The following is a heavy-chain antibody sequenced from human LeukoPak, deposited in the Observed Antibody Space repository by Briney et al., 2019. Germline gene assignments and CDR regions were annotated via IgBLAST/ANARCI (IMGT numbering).Heavy chain of an antibody. D-gene: IGHD4-17*01. CDR2: IYKSGST. Sequence: PSETLSLTCAVSGGSFSAFFWSWIRQPPGKGLEWIGYIYKSGSTNYNPSLKSRVTISLDTSKNQFSLKLSSVTAADTAVYYCANSIDFDYGDYYFDYWGQGALVTISS. CDR1: GGSFSAFF. V-gene: IGHV4-59*08. J-gene: IGHJ4*02. CDR3: ANSIDFDYGDYYFDY.